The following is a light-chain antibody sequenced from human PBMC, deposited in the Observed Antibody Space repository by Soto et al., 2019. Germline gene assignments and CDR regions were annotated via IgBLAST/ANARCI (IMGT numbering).Light chain of an antibody. CDR3: QQANSFPWT. CDR1: QTIVGW. CDR2: AAS. J-gene: IGKJ1*01. Sequence: DIQMTQSPSSVSASVGDRVTISCRASQTIVGWLAWYQQKPGKAPKLLIYAASSLQSGVPSRFSGSGSGTDFTLTISNLQPEDFATYYCQQANSFPWTFGQGTTVESK. V-gene: IGKV1-12*02.